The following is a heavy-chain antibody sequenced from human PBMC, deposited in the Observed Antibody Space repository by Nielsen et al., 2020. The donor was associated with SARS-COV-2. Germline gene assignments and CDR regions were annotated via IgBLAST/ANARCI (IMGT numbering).Heavy chain of an antibody. CDR2: ISGSGGST. CDR3: ARLTARGY. V-gene: IGHV3-23*01. Sequence: GESLKISCAASGFTFSSYAMSWVRQAPGKGLEWVSAISGSGGSTYYADSVKGRFTISRDNAKNTLYLQMNSLRVEDTAVYYCARLTARGYWGQGTLVTVSS. CDR1: GFTFSSYA. J-gene: IGHJ4*02. D-gene: IGHD3-16*01.